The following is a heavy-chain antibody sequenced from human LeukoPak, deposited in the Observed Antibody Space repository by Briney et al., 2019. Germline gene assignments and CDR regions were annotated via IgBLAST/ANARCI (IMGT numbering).Heavy chain of an antibody. Sequence: PGGSLRLSCAASGLTFSKYRMTWVRQAPGKGLEWVSFIDTSSATMYYTDSVKGRFTISRDNAKNSLYLQMNSLKVEDTAIYYCARDNWVDCWGQGTLVTVSS. V-gene: IGHV3-48*04. CDR2: IDTSSATM. CDR3: ARDNWVDC. CDR1: GLTFSKYR. J-gene: IGHJ5*01.